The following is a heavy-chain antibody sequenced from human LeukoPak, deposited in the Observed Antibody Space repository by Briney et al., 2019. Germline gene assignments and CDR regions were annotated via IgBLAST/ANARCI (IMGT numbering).Heavy chain of an antibody. J-gene: IGHJ1*01. V-gene: IGHV3-11*05. CDR3: ARGGGYYYDSSDYYREEYFQH. CDR2: ISSSSSCT. Sequence: KTGGSLRLSCAASGFTFNHYYMTWIRQAPGKGREWVSYISSSSSCTNYADSVKGRFTISRDNAKNSLYLHMNSLRAEDTAVYYCARGGGYYYDSSDYYREEYFQHWGQGTLVTVSS. CDR1: GFTFNHYY. D-gene: IGHD3-22*01.